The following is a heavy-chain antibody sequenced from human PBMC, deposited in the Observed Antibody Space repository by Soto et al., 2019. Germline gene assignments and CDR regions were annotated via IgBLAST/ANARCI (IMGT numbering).Heavy chain of an antibody. D-gene: IGHD6-19*01. CDR2: ISISSTTI. V-gene: IGHV3-48*02. Sequence: EVQLVESGGGLVQPGGSLRLSCAASGVTFRSYSTNWVRQAPGKGLEWVSYISISSTTIYYADSVKGRFTISRDNAKNLLYLQMNALRDEDTAVYYCARRGGSDWYIDYWGQGTLVTVSS. CDR1: GVTFRSYS. J-gene: IGHJ4*02. CDR3: ARRGGSDWYIDY.